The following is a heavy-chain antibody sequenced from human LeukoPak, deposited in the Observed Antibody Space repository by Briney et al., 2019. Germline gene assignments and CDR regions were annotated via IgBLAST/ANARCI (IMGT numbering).Heavy chain of an antibody. V-gene: IGHV3-30-3*01. J-gene: IGHJ6*02. D-gene: IGHD3-22*01. Sequence: GGSLRLSCAASGFTFSSYAMHWVRQAPGKGLEWVAVISYDGSNKYYADSVKGRFTISRDNSKNTLYLQMNSLRAEDTAVYYCAKDRLGYDSSLYGMDVWGQGTTVTVSS. CDR1: GFTFSSYA. CDR3: AKDRLGYDSSLYGMDV. CDR2: ISYDGSNK.